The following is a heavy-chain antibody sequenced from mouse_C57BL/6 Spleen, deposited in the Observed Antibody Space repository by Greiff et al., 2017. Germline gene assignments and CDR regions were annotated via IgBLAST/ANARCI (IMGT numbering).Heavy chain of an antibody. V-gene: IGHV5-16*01. CDR2: INYDGSST. CDR3: ARDLGGIYWYFDV. Sequence: EVMLVASEGGLVQPGSSMKLSCTASGFTFSDYYMAWVRQVPEKGLEWVANINYDGSSTYYLDSLKSRFIISRDNAKNILYLQMSSLKSEDTATYYCARDLGGIYWYFDVWGTGTTVTVSS. CDR1: GFTFSDYY. D-gene: IGHD1-1*01. J-gene: IGHJ1*03.